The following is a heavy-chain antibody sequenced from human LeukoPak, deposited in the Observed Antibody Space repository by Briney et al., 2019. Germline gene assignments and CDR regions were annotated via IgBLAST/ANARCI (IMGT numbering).Heavy chain of an antibody. CDR2: INHSGST. CDR1: GGSFSGYY. J-gene: IGHJ4*02. Sequence: SETLSLTCAVYGGSFSGYYWSWIRQPPGKGLEWIGEINHSGSTNYNPSLKSRAAISVDTSKNQFSLKLSSVTAADTAVYYCVGDRDGYANWGQGTLVTVSS. V-gene: IGHV4-34*01. CDR3: VGDRDGYAN. D-gene: IGHD5-24*01.